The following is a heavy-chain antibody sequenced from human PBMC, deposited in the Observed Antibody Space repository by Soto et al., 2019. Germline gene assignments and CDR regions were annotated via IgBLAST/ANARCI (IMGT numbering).Heavy chain of an antibody. Sequence: GGSLRPSCAASGFTLSSLAMSWVLQAPGKGLEWVSAISGSGVSTYYADSVKGRFTISRDNSKNTLYLQMNSLRAEDTAVYYCAKDLDYDFWSGYYPNFGYWGQGTLVTVSS. D-gene: IGHD3-3*01. CDR3: AKDLDYDFWSGYYPNFGY. J-gene: IGHJ4*02. CDR1: GFTLSSLA. CDR2: ISGSGVST. V-gene: IGHV3-23*01.